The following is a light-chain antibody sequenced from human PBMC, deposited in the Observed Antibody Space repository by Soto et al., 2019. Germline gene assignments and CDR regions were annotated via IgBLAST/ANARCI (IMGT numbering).Light chain of an antibody. V-gene: IGKV1-5*01. CDR2: DAS. Sequence: DIQMTQSPSTLSASVGDRVTITCRASQSISNWLAWYQQKPGKAPKLLIYDASSLESGVPSRFSGSGSATEFTLTISSLQPDDFATYYCQQYSSYFWTFGQGTKVDIK. CDR1: QSISNW. CDR3: QQYSSYFWT. J-gene: IGKJ1*01.